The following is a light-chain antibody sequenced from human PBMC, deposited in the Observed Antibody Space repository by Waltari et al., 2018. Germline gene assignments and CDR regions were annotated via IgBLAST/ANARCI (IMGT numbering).Light chain of an antibody. J-gene: IGKJ1*01. V-gene: IGKV3-11*01. CDR2: GGS. Sequence: EVVLTQSPATLSLSPGERAILSCRAIQSISSYLEWYQQKPGQAPRLLIYGGSNRATGIPARFSGSGSGTDFTLTISSLEPEDFAVYYCQQRSGGPTFGQGTKVEIK. CDR3: QQRSGGPT. CDR1: QSISSY.